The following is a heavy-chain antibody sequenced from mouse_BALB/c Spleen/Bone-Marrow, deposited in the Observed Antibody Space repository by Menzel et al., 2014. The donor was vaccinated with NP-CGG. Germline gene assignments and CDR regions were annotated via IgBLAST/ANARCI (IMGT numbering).Heavy chain of an antibody. D-gene: IGHD4-1*01. CDR2: ISSGGSYT. CDR1: GFAFSSYD. Sequence: EVMLVASGGGLVKPGGSLKLSCAASGFAFSSYDMSWVRQTPEKRLEWVATISSGGSYTYYPDSVKGRFTISRDNARNTLYLQMSSLRSEDTALYYCARPLTGAYFDYWGQGTTLTVSS. J-gene: IGHJ2*01. CDR3: ARPLTGAYFDY. V-gene: IGHV5-9*02.